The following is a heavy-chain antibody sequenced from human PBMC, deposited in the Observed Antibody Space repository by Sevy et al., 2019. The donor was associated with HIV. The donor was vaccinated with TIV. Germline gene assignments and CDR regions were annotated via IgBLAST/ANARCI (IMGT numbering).Heavy chain of an antibody. V-gene: IGHV4-61*01. Sequence: SETLSLTCTVSGGSVSSGSYYWSWIRQPTGKGREWIGYIYYSGSTNYNPSLKSRVTISVDTSKNQFSLRLSSVTAADTAVYYCARAGTRWWFDPWGQGTLVTVSS. CDR1: GGSVSSGSYY. J-gene: IGHJ5*02. CDR2: IYYSGST. CDR3: ARAGTRWWFDP.